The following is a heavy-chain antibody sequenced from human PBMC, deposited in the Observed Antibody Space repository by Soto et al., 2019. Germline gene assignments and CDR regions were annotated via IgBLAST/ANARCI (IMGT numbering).Heavy chain of an antibody. Sequence: MXLFCAASLFPFGTTDMSWVRQAPGEGLEWASTIDGSGGITFYADSVKGRFTISRDNSRNTVYLQMNSLRGDDTALYYCVKNSGWFNTWGQGALVTVSS. D-gene: IGHD3-10*01. V-gene: IGHV3-23*01. CDR1: LFPFGTTD. CDR2: IDGSGGIT. J-gene: IGHJ5*02. CDR3: VKNSGWFNT.